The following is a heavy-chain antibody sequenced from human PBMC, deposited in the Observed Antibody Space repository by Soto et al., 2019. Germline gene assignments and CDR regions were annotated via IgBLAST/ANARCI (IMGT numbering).Heavy chain of an antibody. Sequence: SETLSLTCTVSGGSISSGDYYWSWIRQPPGKGLEWIGSIYYSGSTYYNPSLKSRVTISVDTSKNQFSLKLSSVTAADTAVYYCARNRGDLAFDYWGQGTLVTVSS. CDR2: IYYSGST. CDR1: GGSISSGDYY. V-gene: IGHV4-30-4*01. J-gene: IGHJ4*02. D-gene: IGHD2-21*02. CDR3: ARNRGDLAFDY.